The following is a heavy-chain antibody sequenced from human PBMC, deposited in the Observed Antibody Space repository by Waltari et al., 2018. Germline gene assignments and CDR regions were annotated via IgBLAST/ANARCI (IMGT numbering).Heavy chain of an antibody. J-gene: IGHJ1*01. V-gene: IGHV4-39*01. CDR1: GVSVSTPLLY. Sequence: KESGPRLVKPSETLSLNCTVSGVSVSTPLLYLTWIRQSPGKGPEWIAGVFHSGTTYCNPSLRGRVSMSVDSARGQFSLKLYPVTAADTAVYFCASHERVVPVFIESWGQGILVTVSS. CDR2: VFHSGTT. CDR3: ASHERVVPVFIES. D-gene: IGHD3-22*01.